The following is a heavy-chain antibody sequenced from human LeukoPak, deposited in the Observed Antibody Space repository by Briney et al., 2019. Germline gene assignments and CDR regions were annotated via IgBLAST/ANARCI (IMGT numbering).Heavy chain of an antibody. V-gene: IGHV3-11*04. CDR1: GFAFSDYY. CDR2: ISSSGSTI. J-gene: IGHJ6*03. Sequence: GGSLRLSCAASGFAFSDYYMSWIRQAPGKGLEWVSYISSSGSTIYYADSVKGRFTISRDNAKNSLYLQMNSLRAEDTAVYYCAGPYDFWSGYYAPGDYYYMDVWGKGTTVTVSS. D-gene: IGHD3-3*01. CDR3: AGPYDFWSGYYAPGDYYYMDV.